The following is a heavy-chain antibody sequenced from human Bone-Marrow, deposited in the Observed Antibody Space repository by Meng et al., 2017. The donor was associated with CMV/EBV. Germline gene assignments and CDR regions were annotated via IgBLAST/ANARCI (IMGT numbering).Heavy chain of an antibody. D-gene: IGHD3-10*01. V-gene: IGHV4-59*01. Sequence: SETLSLTCNVSGGSISSYYWSWIRQPPGKGLEWIGFMNSGGSANYNPSLRSRVTISVDMSKNQFSLRLSSVTAADTAVYYCARGRVYYYGSGTYYPLDYWGQGTLVTVSS. CDR3: ARGRVYYYGSGTYYPLDY. CDR2: MNSGGSA. CDR1: GGSISSYY. J-gene: IGHJ4*02.